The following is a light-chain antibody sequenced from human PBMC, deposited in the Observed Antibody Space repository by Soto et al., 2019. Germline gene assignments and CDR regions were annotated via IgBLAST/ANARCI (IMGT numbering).Light chain of an antibody. J-gene: IGKJ1*01. V-gene: IGKV1-5*03. CDR3: QQYNSYSPT. CDR1: QSIISW. CDR2: KAS. Sequence: DIEMTQSPSTLSSSVGYMFTITCRSSQSIISWFAWYQQKPGKAPKLLIYKASSLESGVPSRFSGSGSGTEFTLTISSLQPDDFATYYCQQYNSYSPTFGQGTKVDIK.